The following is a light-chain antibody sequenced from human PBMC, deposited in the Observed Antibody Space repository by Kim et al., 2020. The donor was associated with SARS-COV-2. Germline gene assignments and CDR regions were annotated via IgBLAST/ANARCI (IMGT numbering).Light chain of an antibody. Sequence: APGKTARITCGGNNIGSKSVHCYQQKPGQAPVLVIYYDSDRPSGIPERFSGSNSGNTATLTISRVEAGDEADYYCQVWDSSSDLYVFGTGTKVTVL. J-gene: IGLJ1*01. V-gene: IGLV3-21*04. CDR2: YDS. CDR1: NIGSKS. CDR3: QVWDSSSDLYV.